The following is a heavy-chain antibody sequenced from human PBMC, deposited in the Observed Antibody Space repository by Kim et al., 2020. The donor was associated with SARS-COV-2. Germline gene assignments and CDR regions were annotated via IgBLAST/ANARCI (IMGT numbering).Heavy chain of an antibody. CDR3: ARGGYYDILTGYYLFDP. J-gene: IGHJ5*02. Sequence: FQGRVTMTRNTSISTAYMELSSLRSEDTAVYYCARGGYYDILTGYYLFDPWGQGTLVTVSS. D-gene: IGHD3-9*01. V-gene: IGHV1-8*01.